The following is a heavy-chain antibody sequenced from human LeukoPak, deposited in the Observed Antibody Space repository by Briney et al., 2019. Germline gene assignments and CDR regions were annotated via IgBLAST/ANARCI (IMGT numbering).Heavy chain of an antibody. CDR3: ARAVYDFWSGHHNWFDP. Sequence: SETLSLTCTVSGGSISSYYWSWIRQPPGKGLEWIGYIYYSGSTNYNPSLKGRVTISVDTSKNQFSLKLSSVTAADTAVYYCARAVYDFWSGHHNWFDPWGQGTLVTVSS. V-gene: IGHV4-59*01. CDR2: IYYSGST. J-gene: IGHJ5*02. CDR1: GGSISSYY. D-gene: IGHD3-3*01.